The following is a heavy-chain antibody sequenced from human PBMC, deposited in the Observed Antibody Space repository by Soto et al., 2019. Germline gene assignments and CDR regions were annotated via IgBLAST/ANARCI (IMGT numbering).Heavy chain of an antibody. J-gene: IGHJ6*02. Sequence: GGSLRLSCAASGFTFDDYAMHWVRQAPGKGLEWVSGISWNSGSIGYADSVKGRFTISRDNAKNSLYLQMNSLRAEDTALYYCAKEQMTTTEYYYGMDVWGQGTTVTVSS. CDR2: ISWNSGSI. CDR1: GFTFDDYA. D-gene: IGHD1-26*01. CDR3: AKEQMTTTEYYYGMDV. V-gene: IGHV3-9*01.